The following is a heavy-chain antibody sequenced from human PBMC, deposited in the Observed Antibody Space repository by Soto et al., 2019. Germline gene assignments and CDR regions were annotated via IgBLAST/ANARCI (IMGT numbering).Heavy chain of an antibody. V-gene: IGHV3-21*01. Sequence: GGSLRLSCAASGFIFMSFGMNWVRQAPGRGLEWVSSISSSSSFIYYADSVKGRFTISRDNAKNSLYLEMDSLRAEDTAVYYCARVYLYGMDVWGQGTTVTVSS. J-gene: IGHJ6*02. CDR1: GFIFMSFG. CDR2: ISSSSSFI. CDR3: ARVYLYGMDV.